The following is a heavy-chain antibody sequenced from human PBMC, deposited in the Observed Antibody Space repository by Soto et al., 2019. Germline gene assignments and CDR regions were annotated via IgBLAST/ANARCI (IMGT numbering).Heavy chain of an antibody. Sequence: ETLSLTCTVSGGSISSSSYYWGWIRQPPGKGLEWIGSIYYSGSTYYNPSLKSRVTISVDTSKNQFSLKLSSVTAADTAVYYCARQGYYDSSGYYYPYYYGMDVWGQGTTVTVSS. CDR1: GGSISSSSYY. D-gene: IGHD3-22*01. J-gene: IGHJ6*02. CDR3: ARQGYYDSSGYYYPYYYGMDV. CDR2: IYYSGST. V-gene: IGHV4-39*01.